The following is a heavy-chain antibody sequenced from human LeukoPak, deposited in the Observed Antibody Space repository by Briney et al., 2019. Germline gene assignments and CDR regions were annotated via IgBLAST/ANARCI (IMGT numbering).Heavy chain of an antibody. J-gene: IGHJ4*02. Sequence: PSETLSLACTVSGGSISSYFWSWIRQPPGKGLEWIGYIYDSGSTNYNPSLKSRVTISVDTSKNQFSLKLSSVTAADTAVYYCARAYYGPLPYWGQGTLVTVSS. CDR1: GGSISSYF. CDR2: IYDSGST. CDR3: ARAYYGPLPY. D-gene: IGHD3-10*01. V-gene: IGHV4-59*12.